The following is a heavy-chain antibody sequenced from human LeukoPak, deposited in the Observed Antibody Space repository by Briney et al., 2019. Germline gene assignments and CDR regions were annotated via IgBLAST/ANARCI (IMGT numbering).Heavy chain of an antibody. D-gene: IGHD6-19*01. Sequence: SVKVSCKASGYTFTSYGISWVRQAPGQGLEWMGGIIPIFGTANYAQKFQGRVTITTDESTSTAYMELSSLRSEDTAVYYCARMAQISSGWSLYNWFDPWGQGTLVTVSS. CDR3: ARMAQISSGWSLYNWFDP. J-gene: IGHJ5*02. V-gene: IGHV1-69*05. CDR2: IIPIFGTA. CDR1: GYTFTSYG.